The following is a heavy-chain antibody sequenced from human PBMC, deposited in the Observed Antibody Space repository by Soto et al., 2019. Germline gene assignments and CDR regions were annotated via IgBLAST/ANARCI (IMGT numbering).Heavy chain of an antibody. J-gene: IGHJ4*02. Sequence: QVQLQESGPGLVKPSETLSLTCTVSGGSIGSSSYSWGWVRQPPGKGLEWIGSIHHSGSTYYNPSLKSRVTVFADTSKSQFSLRLNSVTAADTAVYYCARRVDTAISPKSAFDYWGQGTLVTVSS. CDR1: GGSIGSSSYS. D-gene: IGHD5-18*01. V-gene: IGHV4-39*01. CDR3: ARRVDTAISPKSAFDY. CDR2: IHHSGST.